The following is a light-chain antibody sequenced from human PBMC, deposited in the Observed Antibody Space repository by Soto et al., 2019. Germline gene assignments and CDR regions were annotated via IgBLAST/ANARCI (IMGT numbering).Light chain of an antibody. V-gene: IGLV2-11*01. J-gene: IGLJ1*01. CDR1: SSDVGGYNY. Sequence: QSVLTQPRSVSGSPGQSVTISCTGTSSDVGGYNYVSWYQQHPGKAPKLMIYDVSKRPSGVPDRFSGSKSGNTASLPISGLQAEDEADYYCCSYAGSYTYVFGTRTKVTVL. CDR3: CSYAGSYTYV. CDR2: DVS.